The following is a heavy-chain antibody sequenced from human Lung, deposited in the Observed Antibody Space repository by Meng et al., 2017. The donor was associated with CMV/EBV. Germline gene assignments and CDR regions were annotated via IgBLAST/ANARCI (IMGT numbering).Heavy chain of an antibody. D-gene: IGHD1-14*01. CDR2: ISAYNDNT. V-gene: IGHV1-18*01. J-gene: IGHJ5*02. Sequence: QVQRVQPGGEGKKPGASVKVSCKASGYTFTSYGISWVRQAPGQGLEWMGWISAYNDNTNYAQKLQGRVTMTTDTSTSTAYMELRSLRSDDTAVYYCARDLPGGTKGTWLDLWGQGTLVTVSS. CDR1: GYTFTSYG. CDR3: ARDLPGGTKGTWLDL.